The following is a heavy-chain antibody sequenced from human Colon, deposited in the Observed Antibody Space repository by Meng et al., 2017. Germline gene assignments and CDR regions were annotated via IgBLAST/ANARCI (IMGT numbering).Heavy chain of an antibody. V-gene: IGHV1-18*04. Sequence: ASVKVSCKASGYTFNSHGFSWARLAPGQGLEWMGWLSPYSVNTKYAQKFQGRLSLTSETSTKTAYMELRDLTSDDSAIYYCARGTNEYFQHWAQGTLVTVSS. CDR3: ARGTNEYFQH. CDR2: LSPYSVNT. D-gene: IGHD2-8*01. J-gene: IGHJ1*01. CDR1: GYTFNSHG.